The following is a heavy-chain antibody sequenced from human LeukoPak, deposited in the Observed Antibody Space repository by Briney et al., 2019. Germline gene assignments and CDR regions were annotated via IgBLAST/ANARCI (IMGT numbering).Heavy chain of an antibody. CDR2: ISYDGSNK. Sequence: GRSLRLSCAASGFTFSSYAMHWVRQAPGKGLEWVAVISYDGSNKYYADSVKGRFTISRDNSKNTLYLQMNSLRAEDTAVYYCARGIAVAVYFDHWGQGTLVTVSS. V-gene: IGHV3-30*04. CDR1: GFTFSSYA. CDR3: ARGIAVAVYFDH. D-gene: IGHD6-19*01. J-gene: IGHJ4*02.